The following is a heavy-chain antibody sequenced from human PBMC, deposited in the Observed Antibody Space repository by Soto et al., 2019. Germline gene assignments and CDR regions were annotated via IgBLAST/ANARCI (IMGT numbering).Heavy chain of an antibody. D-gene: IGHD2-2*01. Sequence: PGGSLRLSCAASGFTFSSYEMNWVRQAPGKGLEWVSYISSSSSTIYYADSVKGRFTISRDNAKNSLYLQMNSLRAEDTAVYYCARELGYCSSASCYAPPYNWFDPWGQGTLVTVSS. V-gene: IGHV3-48*03. CDR1: GFTFSSYE. J-gene: IGHJ5*02. CDR2: ISSSSSTI. CDR3: ARELGYCSSASCYAPPYNWFDP.